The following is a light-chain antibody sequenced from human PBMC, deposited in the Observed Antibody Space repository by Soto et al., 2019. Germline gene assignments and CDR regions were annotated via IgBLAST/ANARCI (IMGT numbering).Light chain of an antibody. CDR2: KAS. V-gene: IGKV1-5*03. CDR1: QSISSW. Sequence: DIQMTQSPSTLSASVGDRVTITCRASQSISSWLAWYQQKPGKAPKLLIYKASSLESGVPSRFSGSGSGTEFTLTISSLQPDDFATYYCQQYNSYSYTFGQGTKLEI. J-gene: IGKJ2*01. CDR3: QQYNSYSYT.